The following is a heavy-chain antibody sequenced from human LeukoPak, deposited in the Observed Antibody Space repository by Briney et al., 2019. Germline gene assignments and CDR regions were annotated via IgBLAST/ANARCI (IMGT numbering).Heavy chain of an antibody. J-gene: IGHJ4*02. D-gene: IGHD6-13*01. CDR1: GFTFSSYA. CDR3: ARVPTGYTSSWYDF. V-gene: IGHV3-30-3*01. CDR2: ISYDGSNK. Sequence: PGGSLRLSCAASGFTFSSYAMHWVRQAPGKGLEWVAAISYDGSNKYYADSVKGRFTIFRDNSQNTLYLQVNSLRPEDTAVYYCARVPTGYTSSWYDFWGQGTLVTVSS.